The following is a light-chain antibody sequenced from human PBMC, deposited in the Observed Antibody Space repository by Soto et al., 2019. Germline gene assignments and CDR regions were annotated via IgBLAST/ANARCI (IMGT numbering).Light chain of an antibody. CDR3: QQYSNLPPNT. CDR1: QSINDNY. Sequence: ETVLTQSPATLSLSPGDRATLSCGASQSINDNYLAWYQQKPGLAPRLLIYDASTRATGIPDRFSGSGSGTDFTLTISRLEPEDFAVYYCQQYSNLPPNTFGQGTKVEIK. V-gene: IGKV3D-20*01. CDR2: DAS. J-gene: IGKJ2*01.